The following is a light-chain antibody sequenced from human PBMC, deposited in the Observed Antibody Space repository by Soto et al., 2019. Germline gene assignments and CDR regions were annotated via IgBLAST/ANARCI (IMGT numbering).Light chain of an antibody. CDR3: LLTYTGTWV. CDR2: DTT. Sequence: QAVVTQEPSLTMSPGGTVTLTCGSSTGAVTSGHFPYWFQQKPGQAPRTLIYDTTNRHSWTPARFSGFLLGGKAALTLSGAQPEDEAEYYCLLTYTGTWVFGGGTKLTVL. J-gene: IGLJ3*02. V-gene: IGLV7-46*01. CDR1: TGAVTSGHF.